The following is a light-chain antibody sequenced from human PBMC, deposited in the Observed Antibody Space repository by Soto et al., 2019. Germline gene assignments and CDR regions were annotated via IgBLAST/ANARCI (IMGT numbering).Light chain of an antibody. CDR3: QQYGNSPRT. Sequence: EIVLTQSPDTLSLSPVERASLSVMASQNFGSTSLAWYQQKRGQAPRFLIYGASSRATGIPVRFSGSGSGTDFTLTISRLEPEDFAVYYCQQYGNSPRTFGQGTKVDIK. CDR2: GAS. V-gene: IGKV3-20*01. CDR1: QNFGSTS. J-gene: IGKJ1*01.